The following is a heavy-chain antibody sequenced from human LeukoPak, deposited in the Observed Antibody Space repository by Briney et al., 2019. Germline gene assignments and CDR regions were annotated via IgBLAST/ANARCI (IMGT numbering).Heavy chain of an antibody. CDR2: ISGSGGTT. CDR3: AKDISWGSYIS. D-gene: IGHD3-16*01. V-gene: IGHV3-23*01. CDR1: GFTFSSYW. Sequence: PGGSLRLSCAASGFTFSSYWMHWVRQAPGKGLEWVSGISGSGGTTYYADSVKGRFTISRDNSKSTLYLQMNSLRAEDTAVYYCAKDISWGSYISWGQGTLVTVSS. J-gene: IGHJ4*02.